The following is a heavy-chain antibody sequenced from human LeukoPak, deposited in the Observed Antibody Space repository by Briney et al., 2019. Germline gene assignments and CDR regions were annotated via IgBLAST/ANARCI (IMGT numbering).Heavy chain of an antibody. CDR1: GGPISSGDYY. CDR3: ARGAVPAAISL. Sequence: SQTLSLTCTVSGGPISSGDYYRSWIRQPPGKGLEWIGYIYYSGSTYYNPSLKSRVTISVDTSKNQFSLKLGSVTAADTAVYYCARGAVPAAISLWGQGTLVTVSS. J-gene: IGHJ4*02. D-gene: IGHD2-2*01. V-gene: IGHV4-30-4*01. CDR2: IYYSGST.